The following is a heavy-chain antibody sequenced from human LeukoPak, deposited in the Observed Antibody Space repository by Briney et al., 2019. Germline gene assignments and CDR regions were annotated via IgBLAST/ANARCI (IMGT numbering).Heavy chain of an antibody. CDR1: GGPISTYY. V-gene: IGHV4-59*01. CDR2: IYYSGST. CDR3: ASEGVSMVGLDY. D-gene: IGHD2-8*01. Sequence: PSETLSLTCTVSGGPISTYYWSWVRQPPEKGLEWIGYIYYSGSTSYSPSLKSRVTISVDTSKNQFSLKLKSVTAADTAVYYCASEGVSMVGLDYWGQGTLVTVSS. J-gene: IGHJ4*02.